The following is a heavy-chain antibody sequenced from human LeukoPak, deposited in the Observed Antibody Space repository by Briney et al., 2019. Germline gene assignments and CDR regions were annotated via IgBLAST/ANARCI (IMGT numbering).Heavy chain of an antibody. V-gene: IGHV3-74*01. CDR2: INPEETTT. D-gene: IGHD1-14*01. J-gene: IGHJ4*02. CDR3: ARGGLEPVDY. Sequence: PGGSLRLSCAASGFTFGTFWMHWVRQAPGKGLVWASRINPEETTTNYADAVKGRLTISRDNAKNTLYLQMNSLRAEDTAVYYCARGGLEPVDYWGQGTLVTVSS. CDR1: GFTFGTFW.